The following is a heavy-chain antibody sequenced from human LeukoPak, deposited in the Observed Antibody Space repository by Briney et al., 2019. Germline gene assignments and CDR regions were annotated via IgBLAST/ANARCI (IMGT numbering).Heavy chain of an antibody. CDR1: GGSFSGYY. V-gene: IGHV4-34*01. CDR2: INRSGST. D-gene: IGHD3-10*01. CDR3: AREPGELDYFDY. Sequence: SETLSLTCAVYGGSFSGYYWSWIRQPPGKGLEWIGEINRSGSTNYNPSLKSRVTISVDTSKNQFSLKLSSVTAADTAVYYCAREPGELDYFDYWGQGTLVTVSS. J-gene: IGHJ4*02.